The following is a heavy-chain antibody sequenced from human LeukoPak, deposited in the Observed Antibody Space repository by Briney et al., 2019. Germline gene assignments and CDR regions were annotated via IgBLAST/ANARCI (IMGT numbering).Heavy chain of an antibody. V-gene: IGHV3-21*01. CDR1: GFTFSSYS. D-gene: IGHD2-21*02. CDR3: ASTLGIVVVTAIPGEAFDI. J-gene: IGHJ3*02. Sequence: RGSLRLSCAASGFTFSSYSMYWVRQAPGKGLEWVSSISSSSSYIYYADSVKGRFTISRDNAKNSLYLQMNSLRAEDTAVYYCASTLGIVVVTAIPGEAFDIWGQGTMVTVSS. CDR2: ISSSSSYI.